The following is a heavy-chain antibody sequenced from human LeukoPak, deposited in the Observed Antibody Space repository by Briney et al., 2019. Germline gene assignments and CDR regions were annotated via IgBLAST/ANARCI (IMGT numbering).Heavy chain of an antibody. CDR3: ARGVNRAYDI. D-gene: IGHD2-8*01. Sequence: GGSLRLSCAASGFSFRNSWMAWVRQAPGKGLEWVALTNEDESAKYYVDSVKGRFTISRDNAKNSLFLQMNSLRDEDTAMYYCARGVNRAYDIWGRGTMVTVSS. J-gene: IGHJ3*02. CDR2: TNEDESAK. V-gene: IGHV3-7*01. CDR1: GFSFRNSW.